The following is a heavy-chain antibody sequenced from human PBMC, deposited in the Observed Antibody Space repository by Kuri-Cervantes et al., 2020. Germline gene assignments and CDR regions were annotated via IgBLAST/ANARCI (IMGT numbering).Heavy chain of an antibody. J-gene: IGHJ5*01. V-gene: IGHV1-18*01. CDR3: ARERAINWFDS. Sequence: ASVKDTCKASGYTFTSYGISWVRQAPGQGLEGVGWISAYNGDKNYAQKLQGRFTMTTDTSTSTAYMELRSLRSDDTAVYYCARERAINWFDSWGQGTLVTVSS. CDR2: ISAYNGDK. CDR1: GYTFTSYG.